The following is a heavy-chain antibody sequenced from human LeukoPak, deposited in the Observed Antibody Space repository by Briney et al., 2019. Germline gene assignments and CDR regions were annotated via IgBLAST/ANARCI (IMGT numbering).Heavy chain of an antibody. CDR1: GYTFTGYY. Sequence: ASVKVSCKASGYTFTGYYMHWVRQAPGQGLEWMGWINPNSGGTNYAQKFRGRVTMTRDTSISTAYMELSRLRSDDTAVYYCARDLPYDFWSGTLSWFDPWGQGALVTVSS. J-gene: IGHJ5*02. V-gene: IGHV1-2*02. CDR2: INPNSGGT. D-gene: IGHD3-3*01. CDR3: ARDLPYDFWSGTLSWFDP.